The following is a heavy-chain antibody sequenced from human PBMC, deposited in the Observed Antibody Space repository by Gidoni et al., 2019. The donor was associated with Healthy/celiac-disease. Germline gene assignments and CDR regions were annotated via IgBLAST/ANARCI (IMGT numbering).Heavy chain of an antibody. CDR1: GFTFSDYY. D-gene: IGHD1-20*01. Sequence: QVQLVEYGGGLVKAGGSLSLACEASGFTFSDYYMSWIRQAPGKGLEWVAYISSSGSTIYYADPVKGRFTISRYNAKNSLYLQMNSLRAEDTAVYYCARDSVRITGTTDYWGQGTLVTVSS. V-gene: IGHV3-11*01. CDR2: ISSSGSTI. J-gene: IGHJ4*02. CDR3: ARDSVRITGTTDY.